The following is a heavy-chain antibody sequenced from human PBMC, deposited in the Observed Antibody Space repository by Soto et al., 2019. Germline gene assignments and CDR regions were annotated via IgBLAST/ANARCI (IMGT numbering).Heavy chain of an antibody. Sequence: GGSLRLSCAASGFTFSRYSMMWVRQAPGKGLEWVSYISENSRTIYYAGPVKGRFTISRDNAKNSLYLQMNSLRAEDTAVYYCARERETTTAADYWGQGTLVTVSS. D-gene: IGHD4-17*01. CDR3: ARERETTTAADY. CDR2: ISENSRTI. CDR1: GFTFSRYS. V-gene: IGHV3-48*04. J-gene: IGHJ4*02.